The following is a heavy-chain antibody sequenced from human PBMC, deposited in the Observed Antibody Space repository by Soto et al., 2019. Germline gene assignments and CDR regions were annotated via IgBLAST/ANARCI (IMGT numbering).Heavy chain of an antibody. CDR1: GFTFSSYA. V-gene: IGHV3-23*01. CDR3: AKGSVVGADYSYGMDV. CDR2: ISGSGGST. D-gene: IGHD2-2*01. Sequence: PWGSLRLSCAAPGFTFSSYAMSWVRQAPGKGLEWVSAISGSGGSTYYADSVKGRFTISRDNSKNTLYLQVNSLRAEDTAIYYCAKGSVVGADYSYGMDVWGQGTTVTVSS. J-gene: IGHJ6*02.